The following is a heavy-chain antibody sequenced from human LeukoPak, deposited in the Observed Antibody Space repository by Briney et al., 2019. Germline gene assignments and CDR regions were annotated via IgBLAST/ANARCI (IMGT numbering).Heavy chain of an antibody. CDR2: IIPIFGTA. CDR3: ARVGSSGYYSDY. V-gene: IGHV1-69*06. D-gene: IGHD3-22*01. Sequence: SVKVSCKASGGTFSSYAISWVRQAPGQGLEWMGGIIPIFGTANYAQKFQGRVTITADKSTSTAYMELSSLRSEDTAVYYCARVGSSGYYSDYWGQGTLVTVSS. J-gene: IGHJ4*02. CDR1: GGTFSSYA.